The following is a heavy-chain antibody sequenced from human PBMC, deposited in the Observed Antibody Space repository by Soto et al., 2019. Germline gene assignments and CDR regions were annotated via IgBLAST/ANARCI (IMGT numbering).Heavy chain of an antibody. CDR1: GYTFTNYG. J-gene: IGHJ4*02. CDR2: ISAYKGST. Sequence: GASVKVSCKASGYTFTNYGIAWVRQAPGQGLEWMGWISAYKGSTNYAQKLQGRVTMTTDTSTSTAYMELRSLRSDDTAVYYCARGSRWGEVSCYCDNWGQGTLVTVSA. CDR3: ARGSRWGEVSCYCDN. V-gene: IGHV1-18*04. D-gene: IGHD3-16*01.